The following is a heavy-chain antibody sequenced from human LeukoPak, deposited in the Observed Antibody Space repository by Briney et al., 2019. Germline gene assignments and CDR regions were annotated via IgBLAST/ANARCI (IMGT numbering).Heavy chain of an antibody. CDR2: INQDGSRK. Sequence: RGSLRLSPAASGFTPSDYYMRCIRQAPRKRLEWVAIINQDGSRKSSADSVKGRFTISRDNAKNLLYLQMNSLRAEDTAVYYCARDRRRIAAAGTEVEDAFDIWGQGTMVTVSS. V-gene: IGHV3-7*01. CDR1: GFTPSDYY. CDR3: ARDRRRIAAAGTEVEDAFDI. J-gene: IGHJ3*02. D-gene: IGHD6-13*01.